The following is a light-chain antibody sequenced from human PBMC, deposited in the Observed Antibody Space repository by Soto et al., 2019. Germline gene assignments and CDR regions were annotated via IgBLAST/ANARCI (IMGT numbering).Light chain of an antibody. Sequence: QSAVTQPPSVSGAPGQTITISCTGSGSNIGADYDVHWYQQLPGTAPKLLIYGNSNRPSGVPDRFSGSKSGASASLAIIGLQAEDEADYYCQSYDSSLTGFFVFGTGTKVTVL. V-gene: IGLV1-40*03. CDR2: GNS. CDR3: QSYDSSLTGFFV. CDR1: GSNIGADYD. J-gene: IGLJ1*01.